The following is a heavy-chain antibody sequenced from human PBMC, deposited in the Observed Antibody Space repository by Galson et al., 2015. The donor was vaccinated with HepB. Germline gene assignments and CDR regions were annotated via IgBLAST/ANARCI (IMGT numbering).Heavy chain of an antibody. V-gene: IGHV3-33*01. CDR1: GFTRSHYG. Sequence: SLRLACAASGFTRSHYGMHWVRQAPGRGLEWVAVIWHDGHVKYYADSVKGRFTISRDNARSTLYLEMNSLRVEGTAVYYCARDKGQEARMDVWGKGTTLIVSS. J-gene: IGHJ6*03. CDR3: ARDKGQEARMDV. CDR2: IWHDGHVK.